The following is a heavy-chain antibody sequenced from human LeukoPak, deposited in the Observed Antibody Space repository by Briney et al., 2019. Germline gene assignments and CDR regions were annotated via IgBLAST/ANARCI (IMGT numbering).Heavy chain of an antibody. J-gene: IGHJ4*02. CDR1: GFTFSDHY. V-gene: IGHV3-72*01. D-gene: IGHD3-9*01. CDR3: AREKTGIPDY. CDR2: TRNKANSYTT. Sequence: QSGGSLRLSCAASGFTFSDHYMDWVRQAPGKGLEWVGRTRNKANSYTTEYAASVKGRFTISRDDSKNSLYLQMNSLKTEDTAVYYCAREKTGIPDYWGQETLVTVSS.